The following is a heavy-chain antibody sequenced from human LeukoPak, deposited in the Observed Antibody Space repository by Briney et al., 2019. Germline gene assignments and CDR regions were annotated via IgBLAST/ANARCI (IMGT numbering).Heavy chain of an antibody. J-gene: IGHJ5*02. V-gene: IGHV3-23*01. CDR2: ISGSGGST. CDR3: AKAGVVVVAAIEWFDP. CDR1: GFTFSSYA. Sequence: GGSLRLSCAASGFTFSSYAMIWVRHAPGTGVEWGLAISGSGGSTYYADSVNGRFTISRDNSKNTLYLQMNSLRAEDTAVYYCAKAGVVVVAAIEWFDPWGQGTLVTVSS. D-gene: IGHD2-15*01.